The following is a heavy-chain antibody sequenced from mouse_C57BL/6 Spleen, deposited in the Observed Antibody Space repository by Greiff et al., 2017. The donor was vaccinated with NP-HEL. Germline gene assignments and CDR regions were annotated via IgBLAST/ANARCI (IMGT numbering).Heavy chain of an antibody. CDR2: IYPGDGDT. CDR1: GYAFSSSW. CDR3: ARENYDCNVRGLDY. Sequence: QVQLQQSGPELVKPGASVKISCKASGYAFSSSWMNWVKQRPGKGLEWIGRIYPGDGDTNYNGKFKGKATLTADKSSSTAYMQLSSLTSEDSAVYFCARENYDCNVRGLDYWGQGTTLTVSA. J-gene: IGHJ2*01. V-gene: IGHV1-82*01. D-gene: IGHD2-4*01.